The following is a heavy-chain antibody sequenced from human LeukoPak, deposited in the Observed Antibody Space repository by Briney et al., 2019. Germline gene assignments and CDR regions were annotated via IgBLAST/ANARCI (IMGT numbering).Heavy chain of an antibody. D-gene: IGHD6-13*01. CDR3: ATWSGAAAGRSEY. V-gene: IGHV3-21*06. CDR2: ISSGSSYI. CDR1: GFTFSSYS. Sequence: AGGSLRLSCAASGFTFSSYSMNWVRQAPGKGLEWVSSISSGSSYIYYADSVKGRFTISRDNANNSLLLQMNSLRTDDSSLYYCATWSGAAAGRSEYWGQGTLVTVSS. J-gene: IGHJ4*02.